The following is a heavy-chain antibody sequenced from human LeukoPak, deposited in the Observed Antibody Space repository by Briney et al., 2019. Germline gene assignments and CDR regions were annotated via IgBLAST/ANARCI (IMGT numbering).Heavy chain of an antibody. CDR3: ARVRLSGVIDY. D-gene: IGHD2-15*01. V-gene: IGHV4-59*01. CDR1: GGSMYAYY. J-gene: IGHJ4*02. CDR2: IHYNGRT. Sequence: PSETLSLTCAVSGGSMYAYYWSWIRQPPVKGVEWGGHIHYNGRTNYKPSLESPSTIAIDMSKNNLYPTLSSISAADEPVYYPARVRLSGVIDYSGEGTLVTDSS.